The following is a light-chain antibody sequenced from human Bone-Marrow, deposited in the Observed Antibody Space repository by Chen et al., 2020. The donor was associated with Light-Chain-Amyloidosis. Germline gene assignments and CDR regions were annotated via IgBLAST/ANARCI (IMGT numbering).Light chain of an antibody. J-gene: IGLJ1*01. CDR1: SSDVGGYNY. CDR2: AVS. Sequence: QSALTQPRPVSGSPGQSVTISCTGTSSDVGGYNYVSWYQQHPGKAPKLMIYAVSKRPSGVPDRFSGSKSGNTASLTISGLQAEDEADYYCCSYAGSYTFSYVFGTGTKVTVL. V-gene: IGLV2-11*01. CDR3: CSYAGSYTFSYV.